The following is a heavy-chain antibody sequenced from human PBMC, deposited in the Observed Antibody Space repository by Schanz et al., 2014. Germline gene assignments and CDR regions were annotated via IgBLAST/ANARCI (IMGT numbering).Heavy chain of an antibody. CDR3: ARELRLEYYFDY. Sequence: QVQLVQSGAEVKKPGASVKVSCKASGYTFTDYHIHWVRQAPGQGLEWMGRINPNSGGTNFAQNFQGRVTMTKDTSINTVYMELSTLTSDDTAVYYCARELRLEYYFDYWGQGTQVTISS. V-gene: IGHV1-2*06. CDR1: GYTFTDYH. J-gene: IGHJ4*02. CDR2: INPNSGGT. D-gene: IGHD4-17*01.